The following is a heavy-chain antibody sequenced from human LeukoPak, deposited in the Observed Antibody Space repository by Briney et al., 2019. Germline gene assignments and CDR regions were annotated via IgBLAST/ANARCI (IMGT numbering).Heavy chain of an antibody. Sequence: GGSVRLSCAASGITFSSDGMHWVRQAPGKGLEWVVVISYDGSNKYYADSVKGRFTISRDNSKNTLYLQMNSLRAEDTAVYYCAKDGIGAWYYDSSGFQSDWGQGTLVTVSS. CDR2: ISYDGSNK. CDR1: GITFSSDG. CDR3: AKDGIGAWYYDSSGFQSD. V-gene: IGHV3-30*18. J-gene: IGHJ4*02. D-gene: IGHD3-22*01.